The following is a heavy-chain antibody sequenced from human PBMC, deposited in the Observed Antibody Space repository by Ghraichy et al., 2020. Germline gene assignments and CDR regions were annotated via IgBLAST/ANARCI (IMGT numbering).Heavy chain of an antibody. CDR2: IIAVFGTV. CDR1: GDAFSSYA. D-gene: IGHD4-11*01. CDR3: ARDQGDYSNRYYYYNMEV. Sequence: SVKVSCKASGDAFSSYAISWVRQAPGQGLEWMGGIIAVFGTVTYAHKFQGRATITADESTTTSYMELTDLTSEDTAVYYCARDQGDYSNRYYYYNMEVWGQGTTVTFS. J-gene: IGHJ6*02. V-gene: IGHV1-69*13.